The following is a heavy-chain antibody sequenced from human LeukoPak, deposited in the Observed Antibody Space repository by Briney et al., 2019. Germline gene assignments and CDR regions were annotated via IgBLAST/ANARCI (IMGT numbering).Heavy chain of an antibody. CDR1: GDSVSSGSHY. Sequence: PSETLSLTCTVSGDSVSSGSHYWSWTRQPPGKGLECIGYISNSGSTNYNPSLKSRVTISVDTSKNQLSLNLNSVTAADTAVYHCARSYYDFWSGSYYYYMDVWGKGTTVTVSS. V-gene: IGHV4-61*01. CDR2: ISNSGST. J-gene: IGHJ6*03. D-gene: IGHD3-3*01. CDR3: ARSYYDFWSGSYYYYMDV.